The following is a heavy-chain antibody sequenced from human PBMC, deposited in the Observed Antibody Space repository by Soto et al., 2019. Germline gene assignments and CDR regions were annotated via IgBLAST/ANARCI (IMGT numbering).Heavy chain of an antibody. CDR1: GYSISSGYY. CDR2: INHRGNT. CDR3: ARSGDDYGSYIDY. V-gene: IGHV4-38-2*01. J-gene: IGHJ4*02. Sequence: SETLSLTCGVSGYSISSGYYWGWIRQPPGKGLEWIGSINHRGNTYYNPSLKSRITISVDTSRNQVSLKVSSVTAADTAVYYCARSGDDYGSYIDYWGQGTLVTVSS. D-gene: IGHD4-17*01.